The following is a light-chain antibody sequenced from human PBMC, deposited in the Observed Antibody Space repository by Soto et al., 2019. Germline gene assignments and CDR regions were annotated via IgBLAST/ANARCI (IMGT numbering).Light chain of an antibody. CDR2: YND. CDR1: NSNIGSNA. Sequence: QAVVTQSPSVSGAPRQSVNISCSGNNSNIGSNAVHWYQQLPGKAPKLLMYYNDMLPSGVSDRFSGSKSGTSASLAISGLRSDDEADYYCAAWDDNLNAYVFGSGTKLTVL. V-gene: IGLV1-36*01. CDR3: AAWDDNLNAYV. J-gene: IGLJ1*01.